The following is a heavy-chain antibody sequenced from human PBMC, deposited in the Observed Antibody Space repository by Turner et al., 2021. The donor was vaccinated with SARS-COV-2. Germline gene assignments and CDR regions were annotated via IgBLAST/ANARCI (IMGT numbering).Heavy chain of an antibody. D-gene: IGHD3-3*01. CDR3: ARRYYDSRSGHDTPTQQYGMDV. CDR1: GYTFTDYA. J-gene: IGHJ6*02. Sequence: QVQLVQSGAEVKKPGASVKVSCKASGYTFTDYAINWVRQAPGQGLEWMGWISVYIGNTNFAQKFQGRVAMTTDTSTTTAYMELRSLTPDDTAVYYCARRYYDSRSGHDTPTQQYGMDVWGQGTTVIVSS. V-gene: IGHV1-18*01. CDR2: ISVYIGNT.